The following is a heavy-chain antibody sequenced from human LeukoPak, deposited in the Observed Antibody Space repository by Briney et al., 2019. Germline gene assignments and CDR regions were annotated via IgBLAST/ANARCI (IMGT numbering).Heavy chain of an antibody. J-gene: IGHJ4*02. CDR1: GGSISSSSYY. Sequence: PSETLSLTCTVSGGSISSSSYYWGWIHQPPGKGLEWIGSIYYSGSTYYNPSLKSRVTISVDTSKSQFSLRLSSVTAADTAVYYCARHRDDYGAFASRYYFDYWGQGTLVTVSS. CDR3: ARHRDDYGAFASRYYFDY. CDR2: IYYSGST. V-gene: IGHV4-39*01. D-gene: IGHD4-17*01.